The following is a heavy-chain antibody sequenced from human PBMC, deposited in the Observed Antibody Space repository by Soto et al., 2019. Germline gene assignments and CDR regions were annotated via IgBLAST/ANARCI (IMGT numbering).Heavy chain of an antibody. CDR2: ISAYNGNT. D-gene: IGHD3-10*01. V-gene: IGHV1-18*04. J-gene: IGHJ4*02. Sequence: ASVKVSRKASGYTFTSYGISWVRQAPGQGLEWMGRISAYNGNTNYAQKLQGRFTMTTYTSTSTAYMELRSLRSDDTAVYYCAREAVWFGELFDYWGQGTLVTVSS. CDR1: GYTFTSYG. CDR3: AREAVWFGELFDY.